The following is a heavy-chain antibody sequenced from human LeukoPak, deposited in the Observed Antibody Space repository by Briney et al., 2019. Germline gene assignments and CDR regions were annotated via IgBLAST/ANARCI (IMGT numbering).Heavy chain of an antibody. D-gene: IGHD3-10*01. V-gene: IGHV3-9*01. CDR1: GFTFSSYW. Sequence: PGGSPRLSCAASGFTFSSYWMHWVRQAPGKGLEWVSGISWNSGSIGYADSVKGRFTISRDNAKNSLYLQMNSLRAEDTALYYCAKDLTDYYNAFDIWGQGTMVTVSS. CDR2: ISWNSGSI. J-gene: IGHJ3*02. CDR3: AKDLTDYYNAFDI.